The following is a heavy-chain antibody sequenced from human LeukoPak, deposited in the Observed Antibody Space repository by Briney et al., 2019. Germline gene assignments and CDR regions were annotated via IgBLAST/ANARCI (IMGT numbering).Heavy chain of an antibody. J-gene: IGHJ4*02. V-gene: IGHV3-43*02. Sequence: PGGSLRLSCAASGFTFDDYAMHWVRQAPGKGLTWVSLITGDGSNTYYAASVKGRFTISRDNSKNSLYLQMNSLRPEDTGLYYCAKGGSGPNAQRAFDYWGQGTLVTASS. CDR2: ITGDGSNT. CDR3: AKGGSGPNAQRAFDY. D-gene: IGHD3-10*01. CDR1: GFTFDDYA.